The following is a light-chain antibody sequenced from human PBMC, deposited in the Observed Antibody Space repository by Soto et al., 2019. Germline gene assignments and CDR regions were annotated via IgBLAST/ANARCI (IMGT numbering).Light chain of an antibody. V-gene: IGLV2-8*01. CDR2: EVS. Sequence: QSALTQPPSASGSPGQSVTISCTGTSSDVGGYNYVSWYQQHPGKAPKLMIYEVSKRPSGVPDRFSGSKSGNTASLTVSGLQAEDEADYYCSSYAGSVKARFGGGTQLTVL. J-gene: IGLJ2*01. CDR1: SSDVGGYNY. CDR3: SSYAGSVKAR.